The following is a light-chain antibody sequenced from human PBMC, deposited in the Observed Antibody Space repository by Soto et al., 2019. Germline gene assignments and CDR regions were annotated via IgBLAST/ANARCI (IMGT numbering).Light chain of an antibody. CDR1: SSDVGGYNF. J-gene: IGLJ1*01. CDR3: SSDAGSNNMV. V-gene: IGLV2-8*01. CDR2: EVT. Sequence: QSVLTQPPSASGSPGRSVTISCTGASSDVGGYNFVSWYQQHPGKAPKLLIYEVTKRPSGVPDRFSGSRSGNTASLTVSGLQAEDEADYYCSSDAGSNNMVFGTGTKGTVL.